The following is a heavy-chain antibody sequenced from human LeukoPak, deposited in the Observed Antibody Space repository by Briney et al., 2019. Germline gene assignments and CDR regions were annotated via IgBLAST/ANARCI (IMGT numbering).Heavy chain of an antibody. CDR2: ISSNGGST. V-gene: IGHV3-64*01. D-gene: IGHD6-19*01. Sequence: QPGGSLRLSCAASGFTFSSYAMHWVRQAPGKGLEYVSAISSNGGSTYYANSVKGRFTISRDNSKKTLYLQMGSLRAEDMAVYYCARAVAGTEGAFDIWGQGTMVTVSS. CDR3: ARAVAGTEGAFDI. CDR1: GFTFSSYA. J-gene: IGHJ3*02.